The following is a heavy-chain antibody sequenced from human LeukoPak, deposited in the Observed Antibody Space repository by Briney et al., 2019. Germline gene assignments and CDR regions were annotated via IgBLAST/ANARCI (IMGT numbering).Heavy chain of an antibody. Sequence: SETLSLTCTVSGGSISSYYWSWIWQPAGKGLEWIGRIYSTGSTNYNPSLKSRVTMSVDTSKNQFSLRLRSVTAAVTAVYYCARQIASAGTAGFDFWGQGALVTVSS. CDR2: IYSTGST. D-gene: IGHD6-13*01. CDR3: ARQIASAGTAGFDF. J-gene: IGHJ4*02. CDR1: GGSISSYY. V-gene: IGHV4-4*07.